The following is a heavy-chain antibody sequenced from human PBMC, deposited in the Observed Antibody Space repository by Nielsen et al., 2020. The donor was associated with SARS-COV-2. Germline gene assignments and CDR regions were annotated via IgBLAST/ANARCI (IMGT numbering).Heavy chain of an antibody. CDR2: IYYSGST. J-gene: IGHJ6*02. Sequence: SETLSLTCTVSGGSISSGDYYWSWIRQPPGKGLEWIGYIYYSGSTYYNPSLKSRVTISVDTSKNQFSLKLNSVTAADTALYYCARGGTIFGVVNSGMDVWGQGTTVTVSS. D-gene: IGHD3-3*01. CDR3: ARGGTIFGVVNSGMDV. V-gene: IGHV4-30-4*01. CDR1: GGSISSGDYY.